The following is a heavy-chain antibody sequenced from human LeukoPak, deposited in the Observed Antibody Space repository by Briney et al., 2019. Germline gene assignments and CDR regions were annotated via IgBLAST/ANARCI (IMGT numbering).Heavy chain of an antibody. D-gene: IGHD3-22*01. CDR3: ARARYYDSSGYYYVGWFDP. CDR1: GGSISSHY. V-gene: IGHV4-59*11. CDR2: IYYSGST. Sequence: SETLSLTCTVSGGSISSHYWSWIRQPPGKGLEWIGYIYYSGSTNYNPSLKSRVTISVDTSKNQFSLKLSSVTAADTAVHYCARARYYDSSGYYYVGWFDPRGQGTLVTVSS. J-gene: IGHJ5*02.